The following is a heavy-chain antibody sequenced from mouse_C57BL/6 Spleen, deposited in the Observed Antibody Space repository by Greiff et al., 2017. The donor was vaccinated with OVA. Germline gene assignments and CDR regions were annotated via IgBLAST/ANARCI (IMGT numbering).Heavy chain of an antibody. CDR3: ARGYYGSSQAFAY. J-gene: IGHJ3*01. CDR1: GYTFTDYY. Sequence: EVQLQQSGPELVKPGASVKISCKASGYTFTDYYMNWVKQSHGKSLEWIGDINPNNGGTSYNQKFKGKATLTVDKSSSTAYMELRSLTSEDSAVYYCARGYYGSSQAFAYWGQGTLVTVSA. CDR2: INPNNGGT. D-gene: IGHD1-1*01. V-gene: IGHV1-26*01.